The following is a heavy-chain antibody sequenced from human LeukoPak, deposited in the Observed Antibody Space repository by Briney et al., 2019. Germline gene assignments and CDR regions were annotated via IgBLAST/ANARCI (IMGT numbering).Heavy chain of an antibody. CDR3: ARTRYYYDSTDAFDI. V-gene: IGHV1-2*02. J-gene: IGHJ3*02. CDR2: INPNSGGT. CDR1: GYTFTGYY. D-gene: IGHD3-22*01. Sequence: ASVKVSCKASGYTFTGYYMHWVRQATGQGHEWMGWINPNSGGTNYAQKFQGRVTMTRVTSISTAYMELSRLRSDDTAVYYCARTRYYYDSTDAFDIWGQGTTVTVSS.